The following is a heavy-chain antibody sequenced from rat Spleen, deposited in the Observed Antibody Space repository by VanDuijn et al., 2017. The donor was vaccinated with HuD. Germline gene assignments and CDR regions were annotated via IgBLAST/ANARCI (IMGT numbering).Heavy chain of an antibody. J-gene: IGHJ1*01. CDR1: GFTFSDYY. V-gene: IGHV5-20*01. CDR3: TRAGYLRDWYFDF. CDR2: ISYDGGST. D-gene: IGHD2-2*01. Sequence: EVQLVESDGGLVQPGRSLKLSCAASGFTFSDYYMAWVRPAPTKGLEWVASISYDGGSTYYRDSVKGRFTISRDDAKNTLYLQMDSLWSEDTATYYCTRAGYLRDWYFDFWGPGTMVTVSS.